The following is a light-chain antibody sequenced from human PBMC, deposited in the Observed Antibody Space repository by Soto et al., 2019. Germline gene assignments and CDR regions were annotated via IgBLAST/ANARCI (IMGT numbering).Light chain of an antibody. CDR3: QQYTNWPHT. CDR1: QSVSSN. J-gene: IGKJ1*01. V-gene: IGKV3-15*01. CDR2: GAS. Sequence: EIVMTQSPATLSVSPGERATLSCRASQSVSSNLAWYQQKPGQAPRLLIYGASTRATGIPARFSGSGSGTEFTLTISSLQSEAFVVSYCQQYTNWPHTFGQGTKVEIK.